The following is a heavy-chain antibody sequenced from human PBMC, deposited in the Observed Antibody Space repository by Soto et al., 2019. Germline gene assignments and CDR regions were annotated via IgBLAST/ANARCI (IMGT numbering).Heavy chain of an antibody. CDR1: GGSISSSSYY. J-gene: IGHJ4*02. D-gene: IGHD3-22*01. CDR3: ASQSGVVTYYFDY. Sequence: QLQLQESGPGLVKPSETLSLTCTVSGGSISSSSYYWGWIRQPPGKGLEWIGSIYYSGSTYYNPSLTSRVAISVDTSTNQFSLKLSSVTAADTAVYYCASQSGVVTYYFDYWGQGTLVTVSS. CDR2: IYYSGST. V-gene: IGHV4-39*01.